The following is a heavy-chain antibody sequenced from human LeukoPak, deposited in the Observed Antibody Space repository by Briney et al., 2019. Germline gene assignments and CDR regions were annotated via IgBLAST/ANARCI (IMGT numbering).Heavy chain of an antibody. CDR1: GFTFSSYG. D-gene: IGHD6-13*01. Sequence: PGGSLRLSCAASGFTFSSYGMHWVRQAPGKGLEWVAVISYDGSNKYYADSVKGRFTISRDNSKNTLYLQMNSLRAEDTAVYYCAKPASGTLPYWGQGTLVTVSS. J-gene: IGHJ4*02. CDR2: ISYDGSNK. V-gene: IGHV3-30*18. CDR3: AKPASGTLPY.